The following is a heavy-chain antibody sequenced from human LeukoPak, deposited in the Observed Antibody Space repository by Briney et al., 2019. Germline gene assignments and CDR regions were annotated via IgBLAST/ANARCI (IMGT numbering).Heavy chain of an antibody. CDR3: AELAITMIGGV. CDR1: GFTFSSYG. J-gene: IGHJ6*04. D-gene: IGHD3-10*02. V-gene: IGHV3-23*01. Sequence: GGSLRLSCAASGFTFSSYGMSWVRQAPGRGLEWGLAISGSGGSTYYADSVKGGFTISRDNANNSLYLQMNSLRAEATAVYYCAELAITMIGGVWGKGTTVTISS. CDR2: ISGSGGST.